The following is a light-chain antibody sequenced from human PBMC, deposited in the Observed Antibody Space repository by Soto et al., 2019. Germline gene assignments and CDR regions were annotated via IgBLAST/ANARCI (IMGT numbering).Light chain of an antibody. Sequence: DIVLTQSPASLGVSLGERVTINCKSSQSLFFTSNKKNSLAWYQQKPGQPPKLIIYWGSSRESGVPARFRGAWSATDFTLTIRSMPAEDAAPYYCQQGHRSPFTFGQGTKVDI. J-gene: IGKJ2*01. CDR1: QSLFFTSNKKNS. V-gene: IGKV4-1*01. CDR2: WGS. CDR3: QQGHRSPFT.